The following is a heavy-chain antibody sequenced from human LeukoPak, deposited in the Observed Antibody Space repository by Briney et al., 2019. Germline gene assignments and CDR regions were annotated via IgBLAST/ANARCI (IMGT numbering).Heavy chain of an antibody. CDR3: ARDLDRWIQLWPYFDY. D-gene: IGHD5-18*01. CDR1: GFTFSSYA. CDR2: ISYDGSNK. Sequence: PGGSLRLSCAASGFTFSSYAMHWVRQAPGKGLEWVAVISYDGSNKYYADSVKGRFTISRDNSKNTLYLQMNSLRAEDTAVYYCARDLDRWIQLWPYFDYWGQGTLVTVSS. J-gene: IGHJ4*02. V-gene: IGHV3-30-3*01.